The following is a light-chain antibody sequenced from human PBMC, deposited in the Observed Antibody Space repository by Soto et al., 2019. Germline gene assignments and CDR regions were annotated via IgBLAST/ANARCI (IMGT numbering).Light chain of an antibody. CDR3: QQYKSFCT. Sequence: EIQMTQYPSTLSASVGDRVTITCRSSQRITNWLAWYQQKPGKAPRLLIYDASSLESWVPSRFSGSGSGTEFTLTISSLQSEDFATYYCQQYKSFCTFGQGTMV. CDR1: QRITNW. V-gene: IGKV1-5*01. CDR2: DAS. J-gene: IGKJ1*01.